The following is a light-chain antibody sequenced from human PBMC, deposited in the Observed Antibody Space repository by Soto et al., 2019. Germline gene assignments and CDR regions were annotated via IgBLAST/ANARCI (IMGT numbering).Light chain of an antibody. CDR3: SSYTSASTPLV. Sequence: QSVLTQPASVSGSPGQSITISCTGTDSDVGGYNYVSWYQQHPGKAPKVMIYDVSNRPSGVSNRFSGSKSGNTASLTISGLQAEDEADYYCSSYTSASTPLVFGGGTQLNVL. CDR1: DSDVGGYNY. J-gene: IGLJ2*01. CDR2: DVS. V-gene: IGLV2-14*01.